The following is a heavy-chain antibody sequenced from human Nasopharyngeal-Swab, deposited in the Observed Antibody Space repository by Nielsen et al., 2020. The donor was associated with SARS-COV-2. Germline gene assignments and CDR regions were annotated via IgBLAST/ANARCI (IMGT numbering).Heavy chain of an antibody. CDR3: ARLVALYCSDGACFSDS. V-gene: IGHV3-30*04. J-gene: IGHJ4*02. Sequence: GESLQITCAASGFTFNNYALQWVRQAAGNGLEWVAIISHDGSQELYAESVRGRFTISRDNSKNAIYLQMNSLSAEDTALYYCARLVALYCSDGACFSDSWGQGTLVTVSS. D-gene: IGHD2-15*01. CDR2: ISHDGSQE. CDR1: GFTFNNYA.